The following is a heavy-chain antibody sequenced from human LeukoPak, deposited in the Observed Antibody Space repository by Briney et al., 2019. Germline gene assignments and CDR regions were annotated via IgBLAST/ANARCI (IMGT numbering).Heavy chain of an antibody. V-gene: IGHV3-21*01. J-gene: IGHJ4*02. Sequence: PGGSLRLSCAASGFTFSSYSMNWVRQAPGKGLEWVSSIISSSSYIYYADSVKGRFTISRDNAKNSLYLQMNSLRAEDTAVYYCARDYCSSTSCYLPFDYWGQGTLVTVSS. CDR1: GFTFSSYS. CDR3: ARDYCSSTSCYLPFDY. D-gene: IGHD2-2*01. CDR2: IISSSSYI.